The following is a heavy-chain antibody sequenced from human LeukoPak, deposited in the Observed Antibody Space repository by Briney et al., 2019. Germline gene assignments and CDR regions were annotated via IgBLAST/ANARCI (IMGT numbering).Heavy chain of an antibody. Sequence: SETLSLTCTVSGGSISSYYWSWIRQPPGKGLEWIGYIYYSGSTNYNPSLKSRVTISVDTSKNQFSLKLSSVTAADTAVYYCAKELGYSSGQPMDVWGKGTTVTVSS. D-gene: IGHD6-25*01. CDR1: GGSISSYY. V-gene: IGHV4-59*12. CDR3: AKELGYSSGQPMDV. J-gene: IGHJ6*03. CDR2: IYYSGST.